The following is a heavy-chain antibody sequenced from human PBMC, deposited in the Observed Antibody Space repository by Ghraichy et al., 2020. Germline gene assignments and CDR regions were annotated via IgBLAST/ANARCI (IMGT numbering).Heavy chain of an antibody. CDR2: IYHNGAT. CDR1: GGSITSGSFS. J-gene: IGHJ3*02. Sequence: SETLSLTCAVSGGSITSGSFSWSWIRQPPGKCLEWIGYIYHNGATHYNPSLKSRVTISLDDSKNQFSLRLNSVTAADTAVYYCARAPYDDDGFYDDGFDIWGQGTMFTVSS. CDR3: ARAPYDDDGFYDDGFDI. D-gene: IGHD3-22*01. V-gene: IGHV4-30-2*01.